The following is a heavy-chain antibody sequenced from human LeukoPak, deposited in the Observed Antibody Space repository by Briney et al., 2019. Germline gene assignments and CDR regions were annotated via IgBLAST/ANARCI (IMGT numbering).Heavy chain of an antibody. CDR3: ARRGTAYCRGGNCYSDKYFDY. CDR2: INYSGNT. CDR1: GGSLSGYY. D-gene: IGHD2-15*01. J-gene: IGHJ4*02. V-gene: IGHV4-34*01. Sequence: PSETLSLTCAVYGGSLSGYYWTWIRQTPGKGLEWIGEINYSGNTNYNRSLKSRVTISADTSKNQFSLRLSSVTAADTAVYYCARRGTAYCRGGNCYSDKYFDYWGQGTQVTVSS.